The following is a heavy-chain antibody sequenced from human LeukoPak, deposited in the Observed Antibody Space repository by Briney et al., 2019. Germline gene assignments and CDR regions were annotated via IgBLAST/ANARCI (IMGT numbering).Heavy chain of an antibody. CDR3: ARELAAAALANRFDP. CDR1: GGSISSSSYY. J-gene: IGHJ5*02. CDR2: IYYSGST. D-gene: IGHD6-13*01. Sequence: PSETLSLTCTVSGGSISSSSYYWGWIRQPPGKGLEWIGSIYYSGSTYYNPSLKSRVTISVDTSKNQFSLKLSSVTAADTAVYYCARELAAAALANRFDPWGQGTLVTVSS. V-gene: IGHV4-39*07.